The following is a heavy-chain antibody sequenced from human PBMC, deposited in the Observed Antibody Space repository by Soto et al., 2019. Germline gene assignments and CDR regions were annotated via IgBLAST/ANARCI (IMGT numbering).Heavy chain of an antibody. D-gene: IGHD3-9*01. CDR3: AKDGSAYYDILTGYPEFLYYFDY. V-gene: IGHV3-23*01. CDR2: ISGSGGST. CDR1: GLNFSSYA. Sequence: PGGSLRLSCAASGLNFSSYAMSWVRQAPGKGLEWVSAISGSGGSTYYADSVKGRFTISRDNSKNTLYLQMNSLRAEDTAVYYCAKDGSAYYDILTGYPEFLYYFDYWGQGTLVTVSS. J-gene: IGHJ4*02.